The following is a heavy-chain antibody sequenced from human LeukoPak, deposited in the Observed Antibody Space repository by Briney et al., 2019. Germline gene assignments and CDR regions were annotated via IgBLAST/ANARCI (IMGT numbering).Heavy chain of an antibody. J-gene: IGHJ5*02. CDR1: GYTFTNYG. CDR2: ISAYNGNT. Sequence: ASVKVSCKASGYTFTNYGISWVRQAPGQGLEWMGWISAYNGNTNYAQKLQGRVTMTTDTSTSTAYMELRSLRSDDTAVYYCARDRSSSFRSNWFDPWGQGTLVTVSS. D-gene: IGHD6-13*01. V-gene: IGHV1-18*01. CDR3: ARDRSSSFRSNWFDP.